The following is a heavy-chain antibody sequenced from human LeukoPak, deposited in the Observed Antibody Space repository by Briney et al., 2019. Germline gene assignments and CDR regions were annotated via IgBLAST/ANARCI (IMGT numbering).Heavy chain of an antibody. CDR1: GYSVSSGYY. CDR2: IYHSGST. CDR3: AMAGYGDYDWFDP. V-gene: IGHV4-38-2*01. J-gene: IGHJ5*02. Sequence: SETLSLTCAVSGYSVSSGYYWGWIRQPPGKGLEWIGSIYHSGSTYYNPSLKSRVTISVDTSKNQFSLKLSSVTAADTAVYYCAMAGYGDYDWFDPWGQGTLVTVSS. D-gene: IGHD4-17*01.